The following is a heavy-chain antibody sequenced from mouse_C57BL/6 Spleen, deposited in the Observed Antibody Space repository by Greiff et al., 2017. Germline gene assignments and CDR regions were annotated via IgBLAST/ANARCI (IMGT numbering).Heavy chain of an antibody. D-gene: IGHD2-4*01. CDR1: GYSITSGYY. Sequence: EVHLVESGPGLVKPSQSLSLTCSVTGYSITSGYYWNWIRQFPGNKLEWMGYISYDGSNNYNPSLKNRISITRDTSKNQFFLKLNSVTTEDTATYYCARGTYDYEVDYWGQGTSVTVSS. V-gene: IGHV3-6*01. CDR2: ISYDGSN. CDR3: ARGTYDYEVDY. J-gene: IGHJ4*01.